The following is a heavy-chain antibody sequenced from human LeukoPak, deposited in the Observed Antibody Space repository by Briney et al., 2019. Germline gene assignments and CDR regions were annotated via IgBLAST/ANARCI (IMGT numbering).Heavy chain of an antibody. V-gene: IGHV1-2*02. Sequence: ASVKVSCKASGYTFTGYYMHWVRQAPGQGLEWMGWINPNSGGTNYAQKFQGRVTMTRDTSISTAYMELSRLRSDDTAVYYCARDITMIVVVQDQHWGQGTLVTVSS. CDR3: ARDITMIVVVQDQH. CDR2: INPNSGGT. J-gene: IGHJ1*01. CDR1: GYTFTGYY. D-gene: IGHD3-22*01.